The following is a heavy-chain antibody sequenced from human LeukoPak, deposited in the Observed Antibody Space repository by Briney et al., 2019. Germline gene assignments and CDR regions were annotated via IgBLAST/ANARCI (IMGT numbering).Heavy chain of an antibody. CDR1: GGSLSSYP. J-gene: IGHJ4*02. V-gene: IGHV4-59*01. CDR3: ARGLRYFDWFPDY. CDR2: IYYTGNT. D-gene: IGHD3-9*01. Sequence: SETPSLTCTVSGGSLSSYPWSWIRQPPGKGLEWIGYIYYTGNTKYKPSLKSRFTISVDTSKNQFSLKLSSVTAADTAVYYCARGLRYFDWFPDYWGQGTLVTVSS.